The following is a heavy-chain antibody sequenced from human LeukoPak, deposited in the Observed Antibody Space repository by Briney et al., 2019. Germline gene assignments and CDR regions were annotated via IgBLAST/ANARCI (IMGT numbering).Heavy chain of an antibody. CDR1: GYTLTELS. CDR2: FDREDGET. V-gene: IGHV1-24*01. D-gene: IGHD2-2*01. J-gene: IGHJ6*03. CDR3: ATYTSSTPYYYMDV. Sequence: ASVKVSCKVSGYTLTELSMHWVRQAPGKGLEWMGGFDREDGETIYAQKFQGRVTMTEDTSTDTAYMELSSLRSEDTAVYYCATYTSSTPYYYMDVWGKGTTVTVSS.